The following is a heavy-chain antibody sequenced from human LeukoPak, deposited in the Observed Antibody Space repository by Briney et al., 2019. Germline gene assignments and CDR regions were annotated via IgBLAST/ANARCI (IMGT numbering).Heavy chain of an antibody. CDR3: AKEGLRNFDWYRAPTVIDP. J-gene: IGHJ5*02. V-gene: IGHV3-30*02. CDR1: GFTFSSYW. D-gene: IGHD3-9*01. Sequence: PGGSLRLSCAASGFTFSSYWMHWVRQAPGKGLEWVAFIRYDGSNKYYADSVKGRFTISRDNSKNTLYLQMNSLRVEDTAVYYCAKEGLRNFDWYRAPTVIDPWGQGTLVTVSS. CDR2: IRYDGSNK.